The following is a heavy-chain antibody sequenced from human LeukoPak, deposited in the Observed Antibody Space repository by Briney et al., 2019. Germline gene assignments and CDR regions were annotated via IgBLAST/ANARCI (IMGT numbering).Heavy chain of an antibody. CDR3: ATSTSSGWPPAVDY. Sequence: GGSLRLSCAASGFTFSSYAMRWVRQAPGKGLEWVSAISGSGGSTYYADSVKGRFTISRDNSKNTLYLQMNSLRAEDTGVHYCATSTSSGWPPAVDYWGQGTLVTVSP. D-gene: IGHD6-19*01. V-gene: IGHV3-23*01. J-gene: IGHJ4*02. CDR2: ISGSGGST. CDR1: GFTFSSYA.